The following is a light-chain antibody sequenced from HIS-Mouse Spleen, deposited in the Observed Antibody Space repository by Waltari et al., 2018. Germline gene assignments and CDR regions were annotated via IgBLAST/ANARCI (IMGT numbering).Light chain of an antibody. CDR2: EDS. CDR3: YSTDSSGNHRV. CDR1: ALPKKY. J-gene: IGLJ2*01. Sequence: SYELTQPPSASVSPGQTARITCSGDALPKKYAYWYQQKSGQATVLVIYEDSKRPSGMPERFSGSSSGTMATLTISGDQVEDEADYYCYSTDSSGNHRVFGGGTKLTVL. V-gene: IGLV3-10*01.